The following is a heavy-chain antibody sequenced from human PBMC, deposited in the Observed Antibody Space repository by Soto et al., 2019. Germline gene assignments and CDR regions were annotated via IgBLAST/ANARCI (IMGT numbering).Heavy chain of an antibody. Sequence: ASVKVSCKASGYTFTSYGISWVRQAPGQVLEWMGWISAYNGNTNYAQELQGRVTVTTDTSTSTAYMELRSLRSDDTAVYYCARDANYDFWSGYYWGPYYYYYYGMDVWGQGTTVTVSS. J-gene: IGHJ6*02. CDR2: ISAYNGNT. V-gene: IGHV1-18*04. CDR1: GYTFTSYG. CDR3: ARDANYDFWSGYYWGPYYYYYYGMDV. D-gene: IGHD3-3*01.